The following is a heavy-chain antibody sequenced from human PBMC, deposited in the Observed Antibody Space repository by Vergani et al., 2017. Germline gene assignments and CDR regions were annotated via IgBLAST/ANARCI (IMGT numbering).Heavy chain of an antibody. CDR1: GFTFSSYS. CDR2: ISSSSSYI. CDR3: ARDRYCSSTSCPNGYYYYYMDV. D-gene: IGHD2-2*01. V-gene: IGHV3-21*01. Sequence: EVQLVESGGGLVKPGGSLRLSCAASGFTFSSYSMNWVRQAPGKGLEWVSSISSSSSYIYYADSVKGRFTISRDNAKNSLYLQMNSLRAEDTAVYYCARDRYCSSTSCPNGYYYYYMDVWGKGTTVTVSS. J-gene: IGHJ6*03.